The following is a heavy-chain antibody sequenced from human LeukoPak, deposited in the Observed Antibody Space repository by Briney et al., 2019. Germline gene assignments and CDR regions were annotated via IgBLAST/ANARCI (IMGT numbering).Heavy chain of an antibody. CDR1: GFTFNNYG. Sequence: GGSLRLSCAASGFTFNNYGMHWVRQAPGKGLEWMTIISYDGRNTYYADSVKGRFTISRDNTKNTLYLQMNSLTPEDTAVYYCARTPSPFYYDSPILYFAYWGQRTLVSVSS. CDR3: ARTPSPFYYDSPILYFAY. V-gene: IGHV3-30*03. CDR2: ISYDGRNT. D-gene: IGHD3-22*01. J-gene: IGHJ4*02.